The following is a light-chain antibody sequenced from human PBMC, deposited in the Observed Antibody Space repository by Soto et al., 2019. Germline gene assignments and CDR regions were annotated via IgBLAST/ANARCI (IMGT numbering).Light chain of an antibody. CDR2: KAS. CDR1: QSISSW. V-gene: IGKV1-5*03. J-gene: IGKJ1*01. Sequence: DIQMTQSPSTLSASVGDRVTITCRASQSISSWLAWYQQKPGKAPKLLIYKASSLERGVPSRFRGSGSGTEFSLTISSLQPDDFATYYCQQYNSYSPWTFGQGTKVEIK. CDR3: QQYNSYSPWT.